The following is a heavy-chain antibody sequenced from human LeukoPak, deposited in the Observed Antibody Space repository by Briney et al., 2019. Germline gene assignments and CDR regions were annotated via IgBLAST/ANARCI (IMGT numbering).Heavy chain of an antibody. CDR3: ARDRSGPGDYYDSSGYFTHLYYYYGMDV. V-gene: IGHV1-69*13. J-gene: IGHJ6*02. CDR2: VIPIFGTA. CDR1: GGTFSSYA. D-gene: IGHD3-22*01. Sequence: SVTVSCTASGGTFSSYAISWVRQAPGQGLEWMGVVIPIFGTANYAQKFQGRVTITADESTSTAYMELSSLRSEDTAVYYCARDRSGPGDYYDSSGYFTHLYYYYGMDVWGQGTTVTVSS.